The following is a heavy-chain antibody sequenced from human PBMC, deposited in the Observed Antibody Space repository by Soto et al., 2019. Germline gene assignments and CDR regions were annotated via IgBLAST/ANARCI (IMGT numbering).Heavy chain of an antibody. CDR2: IIPALGTA. CDR3: ARPDLGDYSYFDL. J-gene: IGHJ2*01. CDR1: GGTFSSHT. Sequence: QDQLGQSGAEVKKPGSSVKVSCKASGGTFSSHTFSWVRQATGQGLEWMGRIIPALGTATYAQKFQGRVTITADESATTVYMELNSLRSEDTDVYYGARPDLGDYSYFDLWGRGTLVTVSS. D-gene: IGHD4-17*01. V-gene: IGHV1-69*08.